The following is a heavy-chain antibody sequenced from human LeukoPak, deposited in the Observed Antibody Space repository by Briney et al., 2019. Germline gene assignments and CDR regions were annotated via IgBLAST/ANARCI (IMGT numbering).Heavy chain of an antibody. CDR3: AKDITMTPGGAFDI. D-gene: IGHD3-22*01. CDR1: GFTFDDYA. Sequence: GRSLRLSCAASGFTFDDYAMHWVRHAPGKGLEWVSGISWNSGSIGYADSVKGRFTISRDNAKNSLYLQMNSLRAEDMALYYCAKDITMTPGGAFDIWGQGTMVTVSS. J-gene: IGHJ3*02. CDR2: ISWNSGSI. V-gene: IGHV3-9*03.